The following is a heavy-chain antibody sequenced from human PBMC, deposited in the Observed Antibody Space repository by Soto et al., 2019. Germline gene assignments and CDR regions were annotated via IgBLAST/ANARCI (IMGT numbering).Heavy chain of an antibody. Sequence: QVQLVVSGGGVVQPGRSLRLSCGGYGFTFSKYAIHWVRQXPXXXLEWVAVVSYDGRNKYYADSVKGRFSISGDNSKNMLFLXMNSLXXXXXXXXXXXXXXXXXXXFDXXGQGALVTVSS. CDR3: XXXXXXXXXFDX. J-gene: IGHJ4*02. CDR1: GFTFSKYA. CDR2: VSYDGRNK. V-gene: IGHV3-30*04.